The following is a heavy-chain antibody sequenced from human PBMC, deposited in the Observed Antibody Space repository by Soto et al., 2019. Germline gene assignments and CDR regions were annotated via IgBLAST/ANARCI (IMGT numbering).Heavy chain of an antibody. CDR1: GGTFSSYA. D-gene: IGHD3-10*01. V-gene: IGHV1-69*13. J-gene: IGHJ6*02. CDR3: ASYGSGSYPNYYGMDV. Sequence: ASVKVSCKASGGTFSSYAISWVRQAPGQGLEWMGGIIPIFGTANYAQKFQGRVTITADESTSTAYMELSSLRSEDTAVYYCASYGSGSYPNYYGMDVWGQGTTVTVSS. CDR2: IIPIFGTA.